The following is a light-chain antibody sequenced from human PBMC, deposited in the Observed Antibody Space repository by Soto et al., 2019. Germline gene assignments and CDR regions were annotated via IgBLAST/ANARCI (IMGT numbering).Light chain of an antibody. Sequence: IVLTQSPVTLAVSPGESAVLSCRACQSVSTSLAWYQHKPGQAPRLFIYDASKRAPGIPARFTGSGSGTDFTLTISSLEPEDIAVYYCQVRDVWPSFGQGTKVEIK. CDR1: QSVSTS. V-gene: IGKV3-11*01. CDR3: QVRDVWPS. J-gene: IGKJ1*01. CDR2: DAS.